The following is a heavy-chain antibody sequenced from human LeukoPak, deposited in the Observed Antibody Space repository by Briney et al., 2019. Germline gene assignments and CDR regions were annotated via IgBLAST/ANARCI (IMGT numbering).Heavy chain of an antibody. D-gene: IGHD2-15*01. CDR1: GGSISSRNYC. Sequence: PSETLSLTCTVSGGSISSRNYCWGWIRQPPGKGLEWIGNIYYSGGTYYNPSLKSRVTISVDTSKNQFSLKLSSVTAADTAVYYCARGQVVSNYYYYYYMDVWGKGTTVTVSS. V-gene: IGHV4-39*07. CDR2: IYYSGGT. J-gene: IGHJ6*03. CDR3: ARGQVVSNYYYYYYMDV.